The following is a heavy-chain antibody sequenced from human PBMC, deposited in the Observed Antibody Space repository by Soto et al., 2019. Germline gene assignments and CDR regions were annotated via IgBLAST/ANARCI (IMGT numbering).Heavy chain of an antibody. Sequence: QVQLVQSGAEVKKPGSSVKVSCKASGGTFSSYAISWVRQAPGQGLEGMGGIIPIFGTANYAQKFQGRVTITADESTSTAYMELSSLRSEDTAVYYCARAIVLVPAALRYYYYGMDVWGQGTTVTVSS. CDR3: ARAIVLVPAALRYYYYGMDV. V-gene: IGHV1-69*12. D-gene: IGHD2-2*01. J-gene: IGHJ6*02. CDR1: GGTFSSYA. CDR2: IIPIFGTA.